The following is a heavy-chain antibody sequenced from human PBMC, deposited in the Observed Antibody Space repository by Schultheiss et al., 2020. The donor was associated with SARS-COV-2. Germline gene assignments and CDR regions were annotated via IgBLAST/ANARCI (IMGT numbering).Heavy chain of an antibody. CDR3: ARELAHGDGAGWDY. CDR2: ISAYNGNT. J-gene: IGHJ4*02. CDR1: GGTFSSYA. V-gene: IGHV1-18*01. D-gene: IGHD4-17*01. Sequence: ASVKVSCKASGGTFSSYAISWVRQAPGQGLEWMGWISAYNGNTNYAQKLQGRVTMTTDTSTSTAYMELRSLRSDDTAVYYCARELAHGDGAGWDYWGQGTLVTVSS.